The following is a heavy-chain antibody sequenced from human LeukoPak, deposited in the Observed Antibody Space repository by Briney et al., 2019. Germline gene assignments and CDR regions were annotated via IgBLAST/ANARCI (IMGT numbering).Heavy chain of an antibody. V-gene: IGHV1-2*02. J-gene: IGHJ4*02. CDR1: VYTFTDYH. Sequence: ASVKVSCKASVYTFTDYHIHWVRQAPGQGLEWMGWINPNSGGTNYAQNFQGRVTMTRDTSISTAYMEVSRLTYDDTAIYYCARGSWATVTIAGPHDYWGQGTLVTVSS. CDR2: INPNSGGT. D-gene: IGHD4-17*01. CDR3: ARGSWATVTIAGPHDY.